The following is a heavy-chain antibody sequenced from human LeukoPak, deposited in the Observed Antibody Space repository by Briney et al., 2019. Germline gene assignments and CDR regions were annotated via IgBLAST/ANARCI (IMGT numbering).Heavy chain of an antibody. CDR1: GGSISSYY. Sequence: SETLSLTCTVSGGSISSYYWSWIRQPSGKGLEWIGYIYYSGSTNYNPSLKSRVTISVDTSKNQFSLKLSSVTAADTAVYYCARSYYYGSGSYGLDYWGQGTLVTVSS. V-gene: IGHV4-59*01. D-gene: IGHD3-10*01. CDR2: IYYSGST. J-gene: IGHJ4*02. CDR3: ARSYYYGSGSYGLDY.